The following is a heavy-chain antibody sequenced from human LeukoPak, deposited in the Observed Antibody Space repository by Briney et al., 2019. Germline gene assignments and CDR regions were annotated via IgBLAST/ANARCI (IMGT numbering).Heavy chain of an antibody. CDR3: ARSFGSKNAFDV. CDR1: GDSISTYH. Sequence: PSETLSLTCSVSGDSISTYHWNWIRKSPGKGLEWIAFMQSSGNSNYNPSLKSRVTMFVDTSKNQFVLNLRSVTAADTGVYYCARSFGSKNAFDVWGQGTVVTVSS. CDR2: MQSSGNS. D-gene: IGHD3-3*01. V-gene: IGHV4-59*01. J-gene: IGHJ3*01.